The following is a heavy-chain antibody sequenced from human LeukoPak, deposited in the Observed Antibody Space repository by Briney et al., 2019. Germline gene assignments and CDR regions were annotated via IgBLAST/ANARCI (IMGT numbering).Heavy chain of an antibody. CDR1: GFTFGNYA. CDR3: AKASVAIPQYCNS. Sequence: GGSLRLSCEASGFTFGNYAMNWVRQAPGKGLEWVSTISGTGSSTYYADSAKGRFTISRDNSKDTLFLQLNSLTAADTATYFCAKASVAIPQYCNSWGQGTLVTVSS. V-gene: IGHV3-23*01. D-gene: IGHD2-2*02. J-gene: IGHJ5*02. CDR2: ISGTGSST.